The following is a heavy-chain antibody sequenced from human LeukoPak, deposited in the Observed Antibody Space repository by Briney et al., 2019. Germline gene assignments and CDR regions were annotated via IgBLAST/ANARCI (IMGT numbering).Heavy chain of an antibody. Sequence: GGSLRLSCAASGFSFSNYGMHWVRQAPGKGLEWVSSISSSSSYIYYADSVKGRFTISRDNAKNSLYLQMNSLRAEDTAVYYCARDLEYYGPTAYYGMDVWGQGTTVTVSS. CDR1: GFSFSNYG. J-gene: IGHJ6*02. CDR2: ISSSSSYI. D-gene: IGHD3-10*01. V-gene: IGHV3-21*01. CDR3: ARDLEYYGPTAYYGMDV.